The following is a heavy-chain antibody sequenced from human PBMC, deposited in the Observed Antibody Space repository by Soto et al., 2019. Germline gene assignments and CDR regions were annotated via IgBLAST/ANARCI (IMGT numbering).Heavy chain of an antibody. CDR1: GYTLTELS. V-gene: IGHV1-24*01. CDR2: FDPEDGET. D-gene: IGHD2-15*01. Sequence: ASVKVSCKVSGYTLTELSMHWVRQAPGKGLEWMGGFDPEDGETIYAQKFQGRVTMTEDTSTDTAYMELSSLRSEDTAVYYCARGSDIVVVVAATHFDYWGQGTLVTVSS. J-gene: IGHJ4*02. CDR3: ARGSDIVVVVAATHFDY.